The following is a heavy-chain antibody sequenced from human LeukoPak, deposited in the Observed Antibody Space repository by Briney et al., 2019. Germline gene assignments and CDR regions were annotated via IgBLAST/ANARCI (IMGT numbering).Heavy chain of an antibody. CDR1: GYTFIGYY. Sequence: ASVKVSCKASGYTFIGYYMHWVRQAPGQGLEWMGWISPNSGGTNYAQKFQGRVTMTRDTSISTAYMELSRLRSDDTAVYYCARDRTRTGYSSGWYHDYWGQGTLVTVSS. CDR3: ARDRTRTGYSSGWYHDY. D-gene: IGHD6-19*01. V-gene: IGHV1-2*02. J-gene: IGHJ4*02. CDR2: ISPNSGGT.